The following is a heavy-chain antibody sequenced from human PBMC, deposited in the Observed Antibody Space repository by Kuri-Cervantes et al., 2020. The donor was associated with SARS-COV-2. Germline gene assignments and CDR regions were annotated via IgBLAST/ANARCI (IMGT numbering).Heavy chain of an antibody. D-gene: IGHD3-3*01. J-gene: IGHJ4*02. CDR3: ARRGTIFGVATFDY. V-gene: IGHV4-59*01. CDR1: GCSISSYD. CDR2: IYYSGRT. Sequence: GSLRLSCTVSGCSISSYDWSWIRQPPGKGLEWTGYIYYSGRTNYNPSLKSRVTISVDTSKIQFSLKLSSVTAADTAVYYCARRGTIFGVATFDYWGQGTPVTVSS.